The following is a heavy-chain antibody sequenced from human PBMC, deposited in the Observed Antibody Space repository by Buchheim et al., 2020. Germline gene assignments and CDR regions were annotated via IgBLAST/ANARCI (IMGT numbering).Heavy chain of an antibody. CDR2: INHSGST. J-gene: IGHJ4*02. V-gene: IGHV4-34*01. Sequence: QVQLQQWGAGLLKPWEPLSLPCAVYGGSFSGYYWSWIRQPPGRGLGWIGEINHSGSTNYTPSLKSRVTISVDTSKNKFSLKLSSVTAADTAVYYCARYDILTDGCDYWGQGTL. D-gene: IGHD3-9*01. CDR1: GGSFSGYY. CDR3: ARYDILTDGCDY.